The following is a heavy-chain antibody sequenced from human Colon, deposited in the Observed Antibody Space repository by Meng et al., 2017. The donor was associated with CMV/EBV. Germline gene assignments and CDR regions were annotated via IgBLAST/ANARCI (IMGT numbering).Heavy chain of an antibody. CDR2: ISSSGTTM. Sequence: GESLKISCAASGFTFRSYEMTWVRQTPGKGLEWLAYISSSGTTMHYADSVKGRFTISRDNAKNSMYLQMDSLRAEDTAMYYCAKDRAYCGSFSCSPNYFDGWGQGNLVTVSS. CDR3: AKDRAYCGSFSCSPNYFDG. V-gene: IGHV3-48*03. CDR1: GFTFRSYE. J-gene: IGHJ4*02. D-gene: IGHD2-21*01.